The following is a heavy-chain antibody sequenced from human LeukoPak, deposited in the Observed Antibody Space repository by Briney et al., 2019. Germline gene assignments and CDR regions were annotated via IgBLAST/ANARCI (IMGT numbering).Heavy chain of an antibody. Sequence: GGTLRLSCVASGITFSTNWMHWLRQVPGKGPVWVSRINPDGSTTGYADSVKGRFTISRDDAKNTLYLQMLSLRAEDTAVYYCARANYGNWFEYWGQGALVTVSS. V-gene: IGHV3-74*01. CDR3: ARANYGNWFEY. CDR2: INPDGSTT. J-gene: IGHJ4*02. CDR1: GITFSTNW. D-gene: IGHD4-11*01.